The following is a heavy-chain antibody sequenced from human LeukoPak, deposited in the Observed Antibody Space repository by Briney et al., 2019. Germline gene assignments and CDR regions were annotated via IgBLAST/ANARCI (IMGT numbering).Heavy chain of an antibody. J-gene: IGHJ4*02. Sequence: SETLSLTCAVYGGSWSWIRQPPGKGLEWIGEINHSGSTNYNPSLKSRVTISVDTSKNQFSLKLSSVTAADTAVCYCARSGIAAVHWGQGTLVTVSS. CDR1: GGS. CDR3: ARSGIAAVH. D-gene: IGHD6-13*01. CDR2: INHSGST. V-gene: IGHV4-34*01.